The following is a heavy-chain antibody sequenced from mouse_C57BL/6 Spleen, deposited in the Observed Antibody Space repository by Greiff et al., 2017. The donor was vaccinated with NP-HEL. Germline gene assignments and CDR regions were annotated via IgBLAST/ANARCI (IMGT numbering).Heavy chain of an antibody. J-gene: IGHJ2*01. CDR1: GYTFTDYY. CDR2: INPNNGGT. D-gene: IGHD1-1*01. CDR3: ASRSWGDY. V-gene: IGHV1-26*01. Sequence: EVQLQQSGPELVKPGASVKISCKASGYTFTDYYMNWVKQSHGKSLEWIGDINPNNGGTSYNQKFKGKATLTVDKSSSTAYMELRSLTSEDSAVYYCASRSWGDYWGQGTTLTVSS.